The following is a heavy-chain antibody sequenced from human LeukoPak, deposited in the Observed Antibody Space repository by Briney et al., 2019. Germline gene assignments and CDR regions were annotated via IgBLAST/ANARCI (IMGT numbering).Heavy chain of an antibody. J-gene: IGHJ4*02. Sequence: PSETLSLTCTVSGGSISSYYWSWIRQPAGKGLEWIGRIYTSGSTNYNPSLKGRVTMSVDTSKNQFSLKLSSVTAADTAVYYCARVANYYDSSGYSTVFDYWGQGTLVTVSS. CDR1: GGSISSYY. V-gene: IGHV4-4*07. CDR3: ARVANYYDSSGYSTVFDY. CDR2: IYTSGST. D-gene: IGHD3-22*01.